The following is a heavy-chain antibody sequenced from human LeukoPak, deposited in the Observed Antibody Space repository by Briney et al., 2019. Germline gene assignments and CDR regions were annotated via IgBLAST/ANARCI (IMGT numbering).Heavy chain of an antibody. D-gene: IGHD1-26*01. Sequence: EASVKVSCKASGYTFTGYYMHWVRQAPGQGLEWMGWINPNSGGTNFAQKFQGRVTMTRDTSISTVYMELSRLRSDDTAVYYCARDSVGAFDYWGQGTLVTVSS. CDR3: ARDSVGAFDY. CDR2: INPNSGGT. V-gene: IGHV1-2*02. CDR1: GYTFTGYY. J-gene: IGHJ4*02.